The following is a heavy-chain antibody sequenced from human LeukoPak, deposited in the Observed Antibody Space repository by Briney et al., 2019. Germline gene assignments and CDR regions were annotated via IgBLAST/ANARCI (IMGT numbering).Heavy chain of an antibody. CDR3: AKGDWGRFDY. Sequence: GGSLRLSCAASGFTFNSYAMNWVRQAPGKGLEWVSAISGGGDITNYADSVKGRFTISRDNSKNTLYLQMNSLRAEDTAVYYCAKGDWGRFDYWGQGTLVTVSS. V-gene: IGHV3-23*01. CDR1: GFTFNSYA. J-gene: IGHJ4*02. CDR2: ISGGGDIT. D-gene: IGHD3/OR15-3a*01.